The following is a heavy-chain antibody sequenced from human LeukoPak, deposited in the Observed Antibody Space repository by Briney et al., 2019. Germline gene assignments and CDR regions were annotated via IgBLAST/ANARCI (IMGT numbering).Heavy chain of an antibody. D-gene: IGHD6-6*01. CDR2: INPNSGGT. CDR1: GYTFTSYG. J-gene: IGHJ4*02. CDR3: ARRSIAALRFDY. V-gene: IGHV1-2*02. Sequence: ASVKVSCKASGYTFTSYGISWVRQAPGQGLEWMGWINPNSGGTNYAQKFQGRVTMTRDTSISTAYMELSRLRSDDTAVYYCARRSIAALRFDYWGQGTLVTVSS.